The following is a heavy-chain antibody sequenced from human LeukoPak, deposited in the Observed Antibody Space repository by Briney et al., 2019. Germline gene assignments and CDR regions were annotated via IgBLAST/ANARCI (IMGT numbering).Heavy chain of an antibody. J-gene: IGHJ5*02. CDR3: ARPVVVAATPGETYNWFDP. D-gene: IGHD2-15*01. Sequence: GASVKVSCKASGYTFTSYAMNWVRQAPGQGLEWMGWINTNTGNPTYAQGFTGRFVFSLDTSVSTAYLQISSLKAEDTAVYYCARPVVVAATPGETYNWFDPWGQGTLVTVSS. CDR2: INTNTGNP. CDR1: GYTFTSYA. V-gene: IGHV7-4-1*02.